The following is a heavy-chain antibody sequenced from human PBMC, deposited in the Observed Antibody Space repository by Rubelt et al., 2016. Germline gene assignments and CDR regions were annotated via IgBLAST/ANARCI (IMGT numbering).Heavy chain of an antibody. J-gene: IGHJ2*01. CDR3: ARRVNTPTLYFDL. CDR1: GYSISSGYY. V-gene: IGHV4-38-2*02. D-gene: IGHD4-17*01. CDR2: VYHSGSA. Sequence: QVHLQESGPGLVKPSETLSLTCTVSGYSISSGYYWGWIRQPPGKGLEWIGSVYHSGSAYYKPSLKSRVTISVDTSKNQLALTLTSVTAADTALYYFARRVNTPTLYFDLWGRGTQVTVSS.